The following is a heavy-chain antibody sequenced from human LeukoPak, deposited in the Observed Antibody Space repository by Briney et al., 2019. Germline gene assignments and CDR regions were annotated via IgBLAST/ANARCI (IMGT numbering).Heavy chain of an antibody. J-gene: IGHJ6*02. D-gene: IGHD2-2*01. CDR2: ISSSSSYI. CDR1: GFTFSSYS. CDR3: ARDLAPAARPYYYGMDV. Sequence: PGGPLRLSCAASGFTFSSYSMNWVRQAPGKGLEWVSSISSSSSYIYYADSVKGRFTISRDNAKNSLYLQMNSLRAEDTAVYYCARDLAPAARPYYYGMDVWGQGTTVTVSS. V-gene: IGHV3-21*01.